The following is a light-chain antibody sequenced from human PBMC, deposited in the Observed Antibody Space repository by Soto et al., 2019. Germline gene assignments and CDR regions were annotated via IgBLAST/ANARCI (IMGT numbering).Light chain of an antibody. CDR1: QSVRSN. J-gene: IGKJ1*01. CDR2: GAF. CDR3: QQYNDWPLT. V-gene: IGKV3-15*01. Sequence: EIVMTQSPVTLSVSPGERATLSCRASQSVRSNLAWYQHKPGQAPSLLIYGAFTRATGIPARFSGTGSGTEFTPTISSLQSEDFALYYCQQYNDWPLTFGQGTKVEV.